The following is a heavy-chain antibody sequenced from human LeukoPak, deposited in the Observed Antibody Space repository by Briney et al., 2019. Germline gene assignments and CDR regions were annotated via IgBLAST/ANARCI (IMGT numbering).Heavy chain of an antibody. CDR2: IYSGGST. CDR3: ARLGYYDALTDILDDF. Sequence: PGGSLRLSCAASGFIVSSNYMSWVRQAPGKGLEWVSIIYSGGSTYYADSVKVRFTISRDISKNTLHLQMNSLRAEDTAVYYCARLGYYDALTDILDDFWGQGTLVTVSS. D-gene: IGHD3-9*01. CDR1: GFIVSSNY. V-gene: IGHV3-53*01. J-gene: IGHJ4*02.